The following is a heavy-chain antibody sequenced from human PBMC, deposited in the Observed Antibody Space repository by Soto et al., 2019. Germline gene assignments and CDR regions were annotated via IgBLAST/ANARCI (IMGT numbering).Heavy chain of an antibody. V-gene: IGHV1-69*13. CDR2: IIPIFGTA. J-gene: IGHJ4*02. Sequence: ASVKVSCKASGGTFGSYAISWVRQAPGQGLEWMGGIIPIFGTANYAQKFQGRVTITADESTSTAYMELSSLRSEDTAVYYCAREGGDYDILTGPEWGQGTLVTVSS. CDR1: GGTFGSYA. D-gene: IGHD3-9*01. CDR3: AREGGDYDILTGPE.